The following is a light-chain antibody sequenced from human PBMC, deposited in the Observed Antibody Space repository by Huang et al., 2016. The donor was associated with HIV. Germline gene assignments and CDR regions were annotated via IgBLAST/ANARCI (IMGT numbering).Light chain of an antibody. CDR1: QNVSSNF. CDR3: QQYVTSPHT. V-gene: IGKV3-20*01. Sequence: IVLTQSPATLSLSAGERAALSCRASQNVSSNFLAWYQQRSGQAPRLLIHGASSRAFGVSDRFSGSGSGTDFTLTIRKLDPGDSAVYYCQQYVTSPHTFGGGTKVE. J-gene: IGKJ4*01. CDR2: GAS.